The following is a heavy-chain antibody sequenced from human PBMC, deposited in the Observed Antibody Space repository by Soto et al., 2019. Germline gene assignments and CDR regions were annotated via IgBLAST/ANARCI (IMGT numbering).Heavy chain of an antibody. CDR2: ISYDGSNK. Sequence: QVQLVESGGGVVQPGRSLRLSCAASGFTFSSYGMHWVRQAPGKGLEWVAVISYDGSNKYYADSVKGRFTISRDNSKNTLYLQMNSMRAEDTAVYYCAKDAPNGMDVWGQGTTVTVSS. CDR3: AKDAPNGMDV. CDR1: GFTFSSYG. J-gene: IGHJ6*02. V-gene: IGHV3-30*18.